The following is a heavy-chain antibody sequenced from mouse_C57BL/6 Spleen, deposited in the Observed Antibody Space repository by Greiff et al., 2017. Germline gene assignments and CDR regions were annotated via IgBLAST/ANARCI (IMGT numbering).Heavy chain of an antibody. Sequence: QVQLQQPGAELVRPGSSVKLSCKASGYTFTSYWMHWVKQRPIQGLEWIGNIDPSDSETHYNQKFKDKATLTVDKSSSTAYMQLSSLTSEDSAVYYCARGGLRRYYAMDYWGQGTSVTVSS. CDR3: ARGGLRRYYAMDY. V-gene: IGHV1-52*01. D-gene: IGHD2-4*01. CDR2: IDPSDSET. J-gene: IGHJ4*01. CDR1: GYTFTSYW.